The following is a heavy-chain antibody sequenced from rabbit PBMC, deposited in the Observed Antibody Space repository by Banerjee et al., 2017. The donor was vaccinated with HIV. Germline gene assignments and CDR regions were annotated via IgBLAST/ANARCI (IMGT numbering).Heavy chain of an antibody. J-gene: IGHJ4*01. CDR2: IYTGSSGIT. CDR1: GFSFSSYC. D-gene: IGHD4-1*01. V-gene: IGHV1S45*01. Sequence: QAQLEEAGGGLVTPAGSLTLTSTASGFSFSSYCICWVRQAPGKGLEWIACIYTGSSGITTYASWAKGRFTISKTSSTTVVLQMTSRTAADAAAYFCARDLAGVIGWNFGLWGQGTLVTVS. CDR3: ARDLAGVIGWNFGL.